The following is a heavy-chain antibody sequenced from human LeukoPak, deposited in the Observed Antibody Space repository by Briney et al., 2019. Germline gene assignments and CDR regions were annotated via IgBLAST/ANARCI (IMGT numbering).Heavy chain of an antibody. J-gene: IGHJ6*03. V-gene: IGHV4-34*01. Sequence: NPSETLSLTCAVHGGSFSGYYWSWIRQPPGRGLEWIGEINHSGSTNYNPSLKSRVTISVDTSKNQFSLKLSSVTAADTAVYYCARGPTYYYDSSGYFKVLYYYYYYMDVWGKGTTVTISS. CDR3: ARGPTYYYDSSGYFKVLYYYYYYMDV. CDR2: INHSGST. D-gene: IGHD3-22*01. CDR1: GGSFSGYY.